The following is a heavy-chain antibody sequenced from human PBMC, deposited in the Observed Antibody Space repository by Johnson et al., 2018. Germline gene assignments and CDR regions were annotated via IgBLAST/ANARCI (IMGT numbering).Heavy chain of an antibody. CDR3: AREAYSSGWYGIMDV. Sequence: VQLVQSGGGLVQPGRSLRLSCAASGFTFDDYAMHWVRQAPGKGLEWVPGISWNSGSIGYADSVKGRFTNAGDNAKNSLYLQMNSLRAEDTAVYYFAREAYSSGWYGIMDVWGQGTTVTVSS. CDR2: ISWNSGSI. CDR1: GFTFDDYA. J-gene: IGHJ6*02. V-gene: IGHV3-9*01. D-gene: IGHD6-19*01.